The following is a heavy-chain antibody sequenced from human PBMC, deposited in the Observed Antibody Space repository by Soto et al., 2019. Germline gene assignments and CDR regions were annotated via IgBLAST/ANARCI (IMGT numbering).Heavy chain of an antibody. D-gene: IGHD6-13*01. CDR1: GLTFSSYS. CDR3: ARDLYSSSWYYYYYGMDV. CDR2: ISSSSSTI. J-gene: IGHJ6*02. Sequence: GGSLRLSCAASGLTFSSYSMNWVRQAPGKGLEWVSYISSSSSTIYYADSVKGRFTISRDNAKNSLYLQMNSLRDEDTAVYYCARDLYSSSWYYYYYGMDVWGQGTTVTVSS. V-gene: IGHV3-48*02.